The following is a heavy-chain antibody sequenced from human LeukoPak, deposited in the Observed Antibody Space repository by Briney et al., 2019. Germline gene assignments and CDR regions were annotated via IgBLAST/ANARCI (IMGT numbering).Heavy chain of an antibody. CDR2: ISSSSSYI. CDR1: GFTFSSYS. D-gene: IGHD2-8*02. J-gene: IGHJ6*03. CDR3: AKDNKPGRYYYYYMDV. Sequence: PGGSLRLSCAASGFTFSSYSMNWVRQAPGKGLEWVSSISSSSSYIYYADSVKGRFTISRDNSKNTLYLQMNSLRAEDTAVYYCAKDNKPGRYYYYYMDVWGKGTTVTISS. V-gene: IGHV3-21*01.